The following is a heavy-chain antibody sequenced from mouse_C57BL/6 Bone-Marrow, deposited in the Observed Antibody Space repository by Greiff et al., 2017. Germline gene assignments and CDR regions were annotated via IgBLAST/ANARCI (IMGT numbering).Heavy chain of an antibody. CDR2: IYPRSGNT. V-gene: IGHV1-81*01. J-gene: IGHJ3*01. CDR3: ARDSRRGFAY. CDR1: GYTFTSYG. Sequence: VQLQQSGAELARPGASVKLSCKASGYTFTSYGISWVKQRTGQGLEWIGEIYPRSGNTYYNEKFKGKATLTADKSSSTAYMELRSLTSEDSAVYFCARDSRRGFAYWGQGTRVTVSA.